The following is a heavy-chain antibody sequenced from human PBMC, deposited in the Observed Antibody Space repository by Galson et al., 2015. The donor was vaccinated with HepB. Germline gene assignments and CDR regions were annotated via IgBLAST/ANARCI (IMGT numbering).Heavy chain of an antibody. Sequence: SLRLSCAASGFTFSSYSMNWVRQAPGKGLEWVSSISSSSSYIYYADSVKGRFTISRDNAKNSLYLQMNSLRAEDTAVYYCARVLEGWGDYYYMDVWGKGTTVTVSS. CDR3: ARVLEGWGDYYYMDV. CDR2: ISSSSSYI. V-gene: IGHV3-21*01. J-gene: IGHJ6*03. CDR1: GFTFSSYS. D-gene: IGHD1-1*01.